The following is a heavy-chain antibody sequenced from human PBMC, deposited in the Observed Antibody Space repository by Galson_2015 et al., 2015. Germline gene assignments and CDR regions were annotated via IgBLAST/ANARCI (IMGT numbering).Heavy chain of an antibody. CDR3: AKDRGGYSSSRGYYGMDV. D-gene: IGHD6-13*01. V-gene: IGHV3-43*01. Sequence: SLRLSCAASGFTFDDYTMHWVRQAPGKGLEWVSLISWDGGSTYYADSVKGRFTISRDNSKNSLYLQMNSLRTEDTALYYCAKDRGGYSSSRGYYGMDVWGQGTTVTVSS. CDR2: ISWDGGST. CDR1: GFTFDDYT. J-gene: IGHJ6*02.